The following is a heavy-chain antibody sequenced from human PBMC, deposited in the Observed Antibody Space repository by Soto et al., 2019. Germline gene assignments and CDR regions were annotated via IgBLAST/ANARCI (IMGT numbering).Heavy chain of an antibody. V-gene: IGHV3-23*01. CDR2: ISGSGGST. J-gene: IGHJ4*02. CDR1: GFTVSSYA. D-gene: IGHD4-17*01. CDR3: AKGLTVTPSSFDY. Sequence: PGGYLRLSCAASGFTVSSYAMSWFRQAPGKGLEWVSAISGSGGSTYYADSVKGRFTISRDNSKNTLYLQMNSLRAEDTAVYYCAKGLTVTPSSFDYWGQGTLVTVSS.